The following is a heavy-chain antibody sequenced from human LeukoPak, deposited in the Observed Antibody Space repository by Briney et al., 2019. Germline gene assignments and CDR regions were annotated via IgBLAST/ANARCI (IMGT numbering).Heavy chain of an antibody. Sequence: PSETLSLTCAVSGGSFSGYYWSWIRQPPGRGLEWVGEINHSGSTNYNPSLKSRVTISVDTSKNQFSLKLSSVTAADTAVYYCARVGYCSGGSCPPASDYYYYGMDVWGQGTTVTVSS. V-gene: IGHV4-34*01. D-gene: IGHD2-15*01. CDR3: ARVGYCSGGSCPPASDYYYYGMDV. CDR1: GGSFSGYY. J-gene: IGHJ6*02. CDR2: INHSGST.